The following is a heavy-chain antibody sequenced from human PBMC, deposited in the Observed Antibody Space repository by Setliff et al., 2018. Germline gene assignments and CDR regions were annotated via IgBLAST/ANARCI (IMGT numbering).Heavy chain of an antibody. CDR1: GFTFSGAW. V-gene: IGHV3-15*01. J-gene: IGHJ4*02. CDR2: IKSKADGGTA. Sequence: PGGSLRLSCAASGFTFSGAWMNWVRQAPGKGLEWVDRIKSKADGGTADFAAPVKSRFTISRDDSKNTMSLQMNSLKTEDTAVYFCATRLGDFWGQGTLVTVSS. CDR3: ATRLGDF.